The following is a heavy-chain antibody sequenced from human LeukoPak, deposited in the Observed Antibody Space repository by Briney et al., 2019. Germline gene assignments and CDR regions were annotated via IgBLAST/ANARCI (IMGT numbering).Heavy chain of an antibody. CDR2: ISSSSSYI. J-gene: IGHJ5*02. CDR1: GFTFSSYS. D-gene: IGHD4-23*01. Sequence: KPGGSLRLSCAASGFTFSSYSMNWVRQAPGKGLEWVSSISSSSSYIYYADSVKGRFTISRDNAKNSLYLQMNSLRAEDTAVYYCARANYGGNSNAPWGQGTLVTASS. V-gene: IGHV3-21*01. CDR3: ARANYGGNSNAP.